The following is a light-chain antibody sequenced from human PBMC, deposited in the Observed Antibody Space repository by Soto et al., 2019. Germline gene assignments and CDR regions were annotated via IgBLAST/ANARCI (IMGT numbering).Light chain of an antibody. CDR1: QDIGNF. J-gene: IGKJ4*01. Sequence: DPQMTQSPSSLSASVGDRVTITCQASQDIGNFLSWYQHKPGEPPRLLIYDASNLQTGVSSRLSGSRSGTDFTFTIRSLQPEDIATYYCQQYSNLLLTFGGGTKVDIK. CDR2: DAS. V-gene: IGKV1-33*01. CDR3: QQYSNLLLT.